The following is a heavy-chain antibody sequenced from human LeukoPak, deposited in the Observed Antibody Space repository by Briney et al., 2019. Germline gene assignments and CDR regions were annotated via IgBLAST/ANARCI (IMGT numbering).Heavy chain of an antibody. J-gene: IGHJ6*03. CDR1: GYTFTGYY. Sequence: ASVKVSCKASGYTFTGYYMHWVRQAAGQGREWMGWISAYNGNTNYAQKLQGRVTMTTDTSTSTAYMELRSLRSDDTAVYYCARVLTIFGVVSYYYYYMDVRGKGTTVTVSS. D-gene: IGHD3-3*01. CDR2: ISAYNGNT. V-gene: IGHV1-18*04. CDR3: ARVLTIFGVVSYYYYYMDV.